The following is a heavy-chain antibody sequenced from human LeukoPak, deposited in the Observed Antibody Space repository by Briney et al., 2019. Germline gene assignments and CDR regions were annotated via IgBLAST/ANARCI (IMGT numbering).Heavy chain of an antibody. V-gene: IGHV3-30-3*01. D-gene: IGHD3-10*01. CDR1: GFTFSSYA. Sequence: PGGSLRLSCAASGFTFSSYAMHWVRQAPGKGLEWVAVIPYDGSNKYYADSVKGRFTISRDNSKNTLYLQMNSLRAEDTAVYYCARARYYYGSGSYIDYWGQGTLVTVSS. CDR3: ARARYYYGSGSYIDY. J-gene: IGHJ4*02. CDR2: IPYDGSNK.